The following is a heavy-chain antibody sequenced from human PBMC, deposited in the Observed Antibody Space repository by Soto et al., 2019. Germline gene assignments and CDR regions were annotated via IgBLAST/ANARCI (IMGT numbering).Heavy chain of an antibody. V-gene: IGHV3-21*01. J-gene: IGHJ4*02. CDR1: GFTFSSYS. CDR3: GRPAPPGFSVPAVVAPVAY. D-gene: IGHD2-15*01. CDR2: ISSSSSYI. Sequence: GGSLRLSCAASGFTFSSYSMNWVRQAPGKGLEWVSSISSSSSYIYYADSVKGRFTISRDNAKNSLYLQMNSLRAEDRAVYYCGRPAPPGFSVPAVVAPVAYWGRESLFPVSS.